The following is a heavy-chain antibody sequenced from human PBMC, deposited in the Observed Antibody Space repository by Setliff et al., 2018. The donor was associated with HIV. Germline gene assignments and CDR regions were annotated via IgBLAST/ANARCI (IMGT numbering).Heavy chain of an antibody. Sequence: GGSLRLSCAASGFTFSAYRMNWVRQAPGKGLEWVSSISSSGNTRYYAYSVKGRFTISRDNAKNSLYLQMNSLGAEDTAIYYCARDYGWDSGSYYDSWGQGSLVTVSS. CDR2: ISSSGNTR. D-gene: IGHD3-10*01. J-gene: IGHJ5*01. CDR3: ARDYGWDSGSYYDS. CDR1: GFTFSAYR. V-gene: IGHV3-48*01.